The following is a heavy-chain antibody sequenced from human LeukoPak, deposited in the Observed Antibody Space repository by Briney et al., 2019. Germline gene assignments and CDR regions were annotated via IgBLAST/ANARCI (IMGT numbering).Heavy chain of an antibody. CDR1: GGSLSSGDYY. Sequence: PSETLSLTCTVSGGSLSSGDYYWSWIRQPPGKGLEWIGYIYYSGSTYYNPSLKSRVTISVDTSMNQFSLKLSSVTDADTVVYYFARASGELLFEYWGQGTLVTVSS. V-gene: IGHV4-30-4*08. D-gene: IGHD1-26*01. J-gene: IGHJ4*02. CDR2: IYYSGST. CDR3: ARASGELLFEY.